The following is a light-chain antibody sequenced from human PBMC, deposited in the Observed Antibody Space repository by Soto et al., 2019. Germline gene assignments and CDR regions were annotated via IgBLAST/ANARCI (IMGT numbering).Light chain of an antibody. CDR2: SAS. V-gene: IGKV1-9*01. CDR1: QGISSD. J-gene: IGKJ5*01. CDR3: QQLNSYPVT. Sequence: IQLTPSPSSLSASVEDKVTQTNRASQGISSDLAWYQQKPGKAPKLLIYSASTLQNGVPSRFSGIGSGTDFTLTISGLQPEDFATYYCQQLNSYPVTFGQGTRLEIK.